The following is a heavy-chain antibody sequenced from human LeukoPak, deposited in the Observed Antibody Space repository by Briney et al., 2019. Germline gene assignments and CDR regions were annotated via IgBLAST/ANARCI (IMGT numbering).Heavy chain of an antibody. CDR3: VRSYNYGPLP. Sequence: PSETLSLTCAVYSGSLSNYYWSWIRQSPDKGLVWIGEINHNGGTNYNPSLKSRVTISVDTSKNQVSLKLGSVTAADTAVYYCVRSYNYGPLPWGQGTTVTVSS. D-gene: IGHD5-18*01. V-gene: IGHV4-34*01. CDR2: INHNGGT. CDR1: SGSLSNYY. J-gene: IGHJ6*02.